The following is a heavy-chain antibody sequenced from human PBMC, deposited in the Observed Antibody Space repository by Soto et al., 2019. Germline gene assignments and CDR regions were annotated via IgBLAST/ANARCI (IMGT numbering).Heavy chain of an antibody. V-gene: IGHV3-30*18. D-gene: IGHD3-22*01. CDR2: ISYDGSNK. J-gene: IGHJ6*02. CDR3: ANLYYYDSSGLPAYGMDV. Sequence: PGGSLRLSCAASGFTFSSYGMHWVRQAPGKGLEWVAVISYDGSNKYYADSVKGRFTISRDNSKNTLYLQMNSLRAEDTAVYYCANLYYYDSSGLPAYGMDVWGQGTTVTVSS. CDR1: GFTFSSYG.